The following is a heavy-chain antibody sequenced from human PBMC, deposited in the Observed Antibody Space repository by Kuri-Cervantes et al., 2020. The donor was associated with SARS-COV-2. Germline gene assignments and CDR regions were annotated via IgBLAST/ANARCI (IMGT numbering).Heavy chain of an antibody. V-gene: IGHV1-69*05. D-gene: IGHD5-18*01. CDR3: ASSIYSYGTYYYYYYYMDV. J-gene: IGHJ6*03. CDR1: GGTFSSYA. CDR2: IIPIFGTA. Sequence: PSVKVSCKASGGTFSSYAISWVRQAPGQGLEWMGGIIPIFGTANHAQKFQGRVTITTDESTGTAYMELSSLRSEDTAVYYCASSIYSYGTYYYYYYYMDVWGKGTTVTVSS.